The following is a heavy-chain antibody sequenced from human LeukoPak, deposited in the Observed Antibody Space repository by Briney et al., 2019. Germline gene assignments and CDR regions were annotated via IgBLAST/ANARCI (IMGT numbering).Heavy chain of an antibody. Sequence: KSGESLKISRKGSGYSFTSYWIGWVRQMPGKGLEWMGIIYPGDSDTRYSPSFQGQVTISADKSISTAYLQWSSLKASDTAMYYCARQTTSGSYLNPYYYYGMDVWGQGTTVTVSS. J-gene: IGHJ6*02. CDR2: IYPGDSDT. V-gene: IGHV5-51*01. D-gene: IGHD1-26*01. CDR3: ARQTTSGSYLNPYYYYGMDV. CDR1: GYSFTSYW.